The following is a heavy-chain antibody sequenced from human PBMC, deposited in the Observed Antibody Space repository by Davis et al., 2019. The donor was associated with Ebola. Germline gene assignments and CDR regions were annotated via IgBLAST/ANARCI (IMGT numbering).Heavy chain of an antibody. CDR1: GFTFSSYW. J-gene: IGHJ6*02. CDR2: INSDGSST. V-gene: IGHV3-74*01. D-gene: IGHD4-17*01. CDR3: AREEGAVTRYYYYYYGMDV. Sequence: GESLKISCAASGFTFSSYWMHWVRQAPGKGLVWVSRINSDGSSTSYADSVKGRFTISRDNAKNTLYLQKNSLRAEDTAVYYCAREEGAVTRYYYYYYGMDVWGQGTTVTVSS.